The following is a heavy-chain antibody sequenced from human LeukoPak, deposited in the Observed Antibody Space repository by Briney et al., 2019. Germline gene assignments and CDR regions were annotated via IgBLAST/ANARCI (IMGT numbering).Heavy chain of an antibody. CDR1: GXTFSTYA. CDR3: AKPPIVSVSGSYYRGYYYYAMGV. V-gene: IGHV3-43*02. CDR2: ISGDGGST. Sequence: PGRSLRLSCAASGXTFSTYAMFWVRQAPGKGLEWVWLISGDGGSTDYAASVKGRFTISSDNSENSLYLQMNSLRTEDTALYYCAKPPIVSVSGSYYRGYYYYAMGVWGQGTTVTVSS. D-gene: IGHD3-10*01. J-gene: IGHJ6*02.